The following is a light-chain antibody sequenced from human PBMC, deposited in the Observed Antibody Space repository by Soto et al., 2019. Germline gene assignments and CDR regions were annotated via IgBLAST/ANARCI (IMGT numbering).Light chain of an antibody. V-gene: IGKV3-20*01. J-gene: IGKJ1*01. Sequence: ASQSVSSSYLAWYQQKPGQAPRLLIYGASSRATGIPDRFSGSGSGTDFTLTISRLEPEDVAVYYCQQYGSSWTFGQGTKVEIK. CDR2: GAS. CDR3: QQYGSSWT. CDR1: QSVSSSY.